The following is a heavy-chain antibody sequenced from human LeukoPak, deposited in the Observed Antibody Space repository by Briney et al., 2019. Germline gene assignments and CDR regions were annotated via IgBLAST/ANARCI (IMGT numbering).Heavy chain of an antibody. CDR2: ISGDGYRT. D-gene: IGHD3-22*01. CDR1: GFTFDDYA. CDR3: AKDIRERGYAAF. J-gene: IGHJ4*02. V-gene: IGHV3-43*02. Sequence: GGSLRLSCAASGFTFDDYAMHRVRQAPGKGQDWVSLISGDGYRTYYADSIKGRFTISRDNSRNSLYLQMHSLRSEDTALYYCAKDIRERGYAAFWGQGTLVIVSS.